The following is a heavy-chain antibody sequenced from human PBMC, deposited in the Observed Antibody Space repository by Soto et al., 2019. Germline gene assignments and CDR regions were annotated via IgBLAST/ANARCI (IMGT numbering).Heavy chain of an antibody. CDR1: GGSISSGGYY. CDR2: IYYSGST. J-gene: IGHJ4*02. CDR3: ARGVVAVVAENFDY. Sequence: SETLSLTCTVSGGSISSGGYYWSWIRQHPGKGLEWIGYIYYSGSTYYNPSLKSRVTISVDTSKNQFSLKLSSVTAADTAVYYCARGVVAVVAENFDYWGQGTLVTVSS. D-gene: IGHD2-15*01. V-gene: IGHV4-31*03.